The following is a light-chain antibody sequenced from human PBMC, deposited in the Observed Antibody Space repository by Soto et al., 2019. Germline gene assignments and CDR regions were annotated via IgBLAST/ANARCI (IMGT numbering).Light chain of an antibody. V-gene: IGKV3-20*01. CDR3: QQYDSSPQT. Sequence: ENVLTQSPGTLSLSPGERATLSCRASQSVSSSYLAWYQQKPGQAPRLLIYGASSRAADIPDRFSGSGSGTDFTLTINRLEPEDFAVYHCQQYDSSPQTFGQGTKVDIK. CDR1: QSVSSSY. CDR2: GAS. J-gene: IGKJ1*01.